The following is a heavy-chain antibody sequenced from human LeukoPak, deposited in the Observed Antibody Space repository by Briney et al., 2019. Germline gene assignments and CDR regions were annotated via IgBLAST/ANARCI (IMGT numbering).Heavy chain of an antibody. V-gene: IGHV4-39*07. J-gene: IGHJ4*02. D-gene: IGHD3-9*01. CDR2: INHSGST. Sequence: SETLSLTCTVSGGSISSSSYYWGWIRQPPGKGLEWIGEINHSGSTNYNPSLKSRVTISVDTSKNQFSLKLSSVTAADTAVYYCARGGRNYDILTGYYKYWGQGTLVTVSS. CDR3: ARGGRNYDILTGYYKY. CDR1: GGSISSSSYY.